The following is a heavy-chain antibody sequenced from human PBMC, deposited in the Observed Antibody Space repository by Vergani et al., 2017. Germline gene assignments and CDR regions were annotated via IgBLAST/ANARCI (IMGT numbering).Heavy chain of an antibody. CDR2: ISGSGGST. J-gene: IGHJ4*02. CDR3: AKEKKSRFPLIGSFDY. Sequence: EVQLLESGGGLVQPGGSLRLSCAASGFTFSSYAMSWVRQAPGKGLEWVSAISGSGGSTYYADSVKGRFTISRDNSKNTLYLQMNSLRAEDTAVYYCAKEKKSRFPLIGSFDYWGQGTLVTVSS. CDR1: GFTFSSYA. V-gene: IGHV3-23*01. D-gene: IGHD1-26*01.